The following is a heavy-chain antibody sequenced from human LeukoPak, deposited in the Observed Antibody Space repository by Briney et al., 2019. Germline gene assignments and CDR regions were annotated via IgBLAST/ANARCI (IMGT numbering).Heavy chain of an antibody. CDR3: ARGGYSGYEFDY. Sequence: GGSLRLSCAASGFTFSSYEMNWVRQAPGKGLEWVSSISSSTIYIYYADSVKGRFTISRDNAKNSLYLQMNSLRAEDTAVYYCARGGYSGYEFDYWGQGTLVTVSS. CDR1: GFTFSSYE. J-gene: IGHJ4*02. V-gene: IGHV3-21*01. D-gene: IGHD5-12*01. CDR2: ISSSTIYI.